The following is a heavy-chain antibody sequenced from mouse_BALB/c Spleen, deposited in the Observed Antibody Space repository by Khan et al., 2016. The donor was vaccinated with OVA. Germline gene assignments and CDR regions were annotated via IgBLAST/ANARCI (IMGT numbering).Heavy chain of an antibody. J-gene: IGHJ2*01. D-gene: IGHD1-1*02. CDR1: GFSLTNYG. CDR3: TKNRNGYFDY. CDR2: IWSGGIT. V-gene: IGHV2-2*02. Sequence: QVQLQQSGPGLVQPSQSLSITCTVSGFSLTNYGVHWVRQSPGKGLEWLGVIWSGGITDYNETFISRLSLSKDISKSQVFFKMNSLQANDTAIYYCTKNRNGYFDYWGQGTTLTVSS.